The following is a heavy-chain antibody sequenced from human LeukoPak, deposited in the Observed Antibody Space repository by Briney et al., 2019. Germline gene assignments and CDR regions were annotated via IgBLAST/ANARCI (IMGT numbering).Heavy chain of an antibody. J-gene: IGHJ4*02. CDR3: ARDWGYDFWSGYYAY. CDR2: ISYDGSNK. Sequence: GGSLRLSCAACGFTFSSYAMHWVRQAPGKGLEWVAVISYDGSNKYYADSVKGRFTISRDNSKNTLYLQMNSLRAEDTAVYYCARDWGYDFWSGYYAYWGQGTLVTVSS. V-gene: IGHV3-30-3*01. CDR1: GFTFSSYA. D-gene: IGHD3-3*01.